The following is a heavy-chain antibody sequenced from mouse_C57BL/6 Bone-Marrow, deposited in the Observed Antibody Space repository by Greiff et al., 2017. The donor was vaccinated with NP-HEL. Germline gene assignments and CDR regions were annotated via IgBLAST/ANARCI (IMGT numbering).Heavy chain of an antibody. CDR1: GFTFSDYG. V-gene: IGHV5-17*01. D-gene: IGHD2-4*01. J-gene: IGHJ1*03. Sequence: EVHLVESGGGLVKPGGSLKLSCAASGFTFSDYGMHWVRQAPEKGLEWVAYISSGSSTIYYADTVKGRFPISRDNAKNTLFLQMTSLRSEDTAVYYCASYYDYDIWYVDVWGTGTTVTVSS. CDR3: ASYYDYDIWYVDV. CDR2: ISSGSSTI.